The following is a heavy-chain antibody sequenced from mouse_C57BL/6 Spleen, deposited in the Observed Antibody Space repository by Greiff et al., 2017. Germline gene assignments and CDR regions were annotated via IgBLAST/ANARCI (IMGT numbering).Heavy chain of an antibody. CDR1: GFTFSNYG. CDR2: ISSGSSTI. V-gene: IGHV5-17*01. Sequence: EVNLVESGGGLVKPGGSLKLSCAASGFTFSNYGMHWVRQAPEKGLEWVAYISSGSSTIYYADTVKGRFTISRDNAKNTLFLQMTSLRSEDTAMYYCVSHEYDLDWYLDVWGTGTTVTVSS. CDR3: VSHEYDLDWYLDV. D-gene: IGHD2-4*01. J-gene: IGHJ1*03.